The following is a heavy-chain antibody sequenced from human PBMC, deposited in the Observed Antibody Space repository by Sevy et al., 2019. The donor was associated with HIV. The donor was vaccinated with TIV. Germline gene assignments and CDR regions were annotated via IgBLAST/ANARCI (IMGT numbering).Heavy chain of an antibody. CDR2: ISNSGSTI. D-gene: IGHD4-17*01. V-gene: IGHV3-48*03. J-gene: IGHJ4*02. CDR3: ARDLPPSATTVAHFDY. Sequence: GGSLRHSCAASGFIFKSYEMNWVRQAPGKGLEWVSYISNSGSTIFFSDSVKGRFTISRDNTKNSVYLQMNSLRAEDTAVYYCARDLPPSATTVAHFDYWGRGTLVTVSS. CDR1: GFIFKSYE.